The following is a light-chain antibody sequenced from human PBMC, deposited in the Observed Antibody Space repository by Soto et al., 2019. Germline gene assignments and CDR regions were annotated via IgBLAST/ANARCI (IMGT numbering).Light chain of an antibody. J-gene: IGKJ3*01. CDR1: QIIGSW. Sequence: DIQMTQSPSSVSASIGDRVTITCRASQIIGSWLAWYQQKPGKAPTLLIYAASSLQSGVPSRFSGSGSGTDCTLTITSLQAEDSATYYCQQANSFPFTFGPGTKVHIK. CDR3: QQANSFPFT. CDR2: AAS. V-gene: IGKV1-12*02.